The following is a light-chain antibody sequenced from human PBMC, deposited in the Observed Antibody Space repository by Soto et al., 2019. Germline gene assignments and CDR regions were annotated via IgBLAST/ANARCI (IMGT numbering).Light chain of an antibody. V-gene: IGLV2-14*01. CDR2: EVR. CDR3: SAYTAGSTLV. J-gene: IGLJ3*02. Sequence: QSVLTQPASVSGSAGQSITISCSGTMRDVGAYNLVSWYQQHPGTAPKLIIYEVRNRPSGISSRFSGSRSGNTASLTISGLQSEDEGDYYCSAYTAGSTLVFGGGTKATVL. CDR1: MRDVGAYNL.